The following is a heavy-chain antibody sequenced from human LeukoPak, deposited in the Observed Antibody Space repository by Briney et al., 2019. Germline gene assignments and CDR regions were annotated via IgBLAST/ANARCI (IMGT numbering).Heavy chain of an antibody. J-gene: IGHJ4*02. V-gene: IGHV5-51*01. CDR3: ARAAPPRQWLLYGRREEFDY. Sequence: GESLKISCKGSGYSFTSYWIGWVRQMPGKGLEWMGIIYPGDSDTRYSPSFQGQVTISADKSISTAYLQWSSLKASDTAMYYCARAAPPRQWLLYGRREEFDYWGQGTLVTVSS. CDR2: IYPGDSDT. D-gene: IGHD3-3*01. CDR1: GYSFTSYW.